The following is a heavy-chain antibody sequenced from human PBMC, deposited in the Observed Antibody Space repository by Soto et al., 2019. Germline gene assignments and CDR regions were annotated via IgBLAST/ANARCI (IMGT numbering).Heavy chain of an antibody. J-gene: IGHJ4*02. D-gene: IGHD3-10*01. CDR3: ARYDYYGSGSQDY. CDR2: INHSGST. V-gene: IGHV4-34*01. Sequence: SETLSLTCAVYGGSFSGYYWSWIRQPPGKGLEWIGEINHSGSTNYNPSLKSRVTISVDTSKNQFSLKLSSVTAADTAVYYCARYDYYGSGSQDYWGQGTLVTVSS. CDR1: GGSFSGYY.